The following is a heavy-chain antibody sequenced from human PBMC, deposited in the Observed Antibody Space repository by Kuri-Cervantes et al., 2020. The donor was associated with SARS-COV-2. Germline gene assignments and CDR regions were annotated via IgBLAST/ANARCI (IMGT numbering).Heavy chain of an antibody. Sequence: GGSLRLSCAASGFAFSTSSLTWVRQAPGRGLEWVSIIYTGDNIHYADSVKGRFTISRDNSKNTLYLQMNSLRAEDTAVYYCARGRWDYGSGSYPIYWYFDLWGRGTLVTVSS. CDR3: ARGRWDYGSGSYPIYWYFDL. CDR1: GFAFSTSS. D-gene: IGHD3-10*01. V-gene: IGHV3-66*01. CDR2: IYTGDNI. J-gene: IGHJ2*01.